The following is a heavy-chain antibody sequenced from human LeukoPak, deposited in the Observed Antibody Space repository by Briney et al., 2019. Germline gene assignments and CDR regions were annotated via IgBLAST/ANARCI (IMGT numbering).Heavy chain of an antibody. CDR3: ARQPIVVIPYFDY. CDR1: GFTFSSYS. V-gene: IGHV3-21*01. CDR2: ISSSSSYI. J-gene: IGHJ4*02. D-gene: IGHD3-22*01. Sequence: GGSPRLSCAASGFTFSSYSMNWVRQAPGKGLEWVSSISSSSSYIYYADSVKGRFTISRDNAKNSLYLQMNSLRAEDTAVYYCARQPIVVIPYFDYWGQGTLVTVSS.